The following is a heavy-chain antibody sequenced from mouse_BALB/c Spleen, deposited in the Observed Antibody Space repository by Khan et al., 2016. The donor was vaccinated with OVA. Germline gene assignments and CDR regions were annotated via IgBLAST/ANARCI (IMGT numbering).Heavy chain of an antibody. CDR2: INPTSGYT. Sequence: QVQLQQSGAERAKPGASVKMSCKASGYTFTTYWMHWVKQRPGQGLEWIGYINPTSGYTDYNEKFKDRATLSAAKSSSTAYMQLSSLTSEDSAVYYCKRDRIDYWGQGTTLTVSS. J-gene: IGHJ2*01. CDR1: GYTFTTYW. CDR3: KRDRIDY. V-gene: IGHV1-7*01.